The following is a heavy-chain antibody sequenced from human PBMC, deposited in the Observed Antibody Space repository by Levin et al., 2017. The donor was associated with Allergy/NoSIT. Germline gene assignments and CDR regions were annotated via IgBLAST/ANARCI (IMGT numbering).Heavy chain of an antibody. V-gene: IGHV2-5*01. D-gene: IGHD6-19*01. CDR3: AQLEGFHVPKGAGIITQH. Sequence: SGPTLVKPTQTLTLTCTFSGFSLSTSGVGVGWIRQPPGKALEWLALIYWNDDKRYSPSLKSRLTITKDTSKNQVVLTMTNMDPVDTATYYCAQLEGFHVPKGAGIITQHWGQGTLVTVSS. J-gene: IGHJ1*01. CDR2: IYWNDDK. CDR1: GFSLSTSGVG.